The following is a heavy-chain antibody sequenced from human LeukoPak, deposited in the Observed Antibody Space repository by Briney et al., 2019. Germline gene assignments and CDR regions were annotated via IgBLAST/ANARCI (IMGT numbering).Heavy chain of an antibody. V-gene: IGHV1-18*01. CDR1: GYTFTNYG. Sequence: GASVKVSCKASGYTFTNYGISWVRQAPGQGLEWMGWISAYNGNTNYAQKFQGRVTMTTDTSTSTAYMELRSLRSDDTAVYYCARDYNLLTGNDDFDIWGQGTMVTVSS. J-gene: IGHJ3*02. CDR3: ARDYNLLTGNDDFDI. D-gene: IGHD7-27*01. CDR2: ISAYNGNT.